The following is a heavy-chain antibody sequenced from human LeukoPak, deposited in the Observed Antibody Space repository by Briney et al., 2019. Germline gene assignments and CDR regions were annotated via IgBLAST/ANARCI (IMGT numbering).Heavy chain of an antibody. CDR3: ARAPRGVVPAAWWFDP. V-gene: IGHV1-69*05. CDR2: IIPIFGTA. J-gene: IGHJ5*02. Sequence: ASVKVSCKASGGTSSSYAISWVRQAPGQGLEWMGGIIPIFGTANYAQKFQGRVTITTDESTSTAYMELSSLRSEDTAVYYCARAPRGVVPAAWWFDPWGQGTLVTVSS. CDR1: GGTSSSYA. D-gene: IGHD2-2*01.